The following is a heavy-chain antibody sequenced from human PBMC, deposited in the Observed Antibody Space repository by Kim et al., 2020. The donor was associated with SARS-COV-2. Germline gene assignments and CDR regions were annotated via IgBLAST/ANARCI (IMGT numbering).Heavy chain of an antibody. CDR1: GFTFSNAW. D-gene: IGHD2-15*01. CDR2: IKSKTDGGTT. V-gene: IGHV3-15*01. CDR3: TTERGVVVAAATRDYYYYGMDV. J-gene: IGHJ6*02. Sequence: GGSLRLSCAASGFTFSNAWMSWVRQAPGKGLEWVGRIKSKTDGGTTDYAAPVKGRFTISRDDSKNTLYLQMNSLKTEDTAVYYCTTERGVVVAAATRDYYYYGMDVWGQGTTVPVSS.